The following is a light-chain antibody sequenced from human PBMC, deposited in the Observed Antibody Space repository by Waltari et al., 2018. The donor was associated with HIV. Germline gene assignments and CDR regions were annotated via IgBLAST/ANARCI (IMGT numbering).Light chain of an antibody. CDR1: NIGSKS. CDR3: QVMESCGTQWV. V-gene: IGLV3-21*02. Sequence: SYVLTQPPSVSVAPRQTARLTCGGNNIGSKSVHWYQQKPGQAPLLVVYDDSDRPSGSPDRFPGSNPANTATLTISWREAGDESDYCCQVMESCGTQWVFGGGATRTVL. J-gene: IGLJ2*01. CDR2: DDS.